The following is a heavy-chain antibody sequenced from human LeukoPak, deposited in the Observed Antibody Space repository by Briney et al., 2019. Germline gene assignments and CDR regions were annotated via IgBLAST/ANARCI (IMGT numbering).Heavy chain of an antibody. V-gene: IGHV4-34*01. J-gene: IGHJ4*02. CDR1: GGSFSGYY. Sequence: PSETLSLXCAVYGGSFSGYYWSWIRQPPGKGLEWIGEINHSGSTNYNPSLKSRVTISVDTSKNQFSLKLSSVTAADTAVYYCARGPDMTTVVTSWGQGTLVTVSS. CDR3: ARGPDMTTVVTS. D-gene: IGHD4-23*01. CDR2: INHSGST.